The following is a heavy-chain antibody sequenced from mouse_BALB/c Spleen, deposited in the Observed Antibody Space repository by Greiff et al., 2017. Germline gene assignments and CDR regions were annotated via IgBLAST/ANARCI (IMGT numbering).Heavy chain of an antibody. V-gene: IGHV1-7*01. CDR1: GYTFTSYW. J-gene: IGHJ2*01. CDR3: ANRYDSYYFDY. CDR2: INPSTGYT. Sequence: QVQLQQSGAELAKPRASVKMSCKASGYTFTSYWMHWVKQRPGQGLEWIGYINPSTGYTEYNQKFKDKATLTADKSSSTAYMQLSSLTSEDSAVYYCANRYDSYYFDYWGQGTTRTVSS. D-gene: IGHD2-14*01.